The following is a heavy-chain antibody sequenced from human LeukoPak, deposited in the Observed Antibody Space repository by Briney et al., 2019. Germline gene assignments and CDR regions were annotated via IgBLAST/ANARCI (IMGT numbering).Heavy chain of an antibody. CDR2: ISSSGSTI. V-gene: IGHV3-11*01. Sequence: GGSLRLSCAASGFTFSDYYMSWIRQAPGKGLEWVSYISSSGSTIYYADSVKGRFTISRDNAKNSLYLQMNSLRAEDTAVYYCARDRGTYVDTVTTIVMDVWGKGTTVTISS. D-gene: IGHD4-17*01. CDR3: ARDRGTYVDTVTTIVMDV. J-gene: IGHJ6*04. CDR1: GFTFSDYY.